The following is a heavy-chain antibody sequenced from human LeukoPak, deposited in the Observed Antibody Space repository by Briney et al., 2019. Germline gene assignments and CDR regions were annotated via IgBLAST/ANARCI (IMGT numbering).Heavy chain of an antibody. V-gene: IGHV4-34*01. CDR2: INHSGST. CDR3: ATINGYLIDY. Sequence: SETLSLTCAVYGGSFSGYYWSWIRQPPGKGLEWIGEINHSGSTNYNPSLKSRVTVSVDTSKNQLSLKLSSVTAADTAVYYCATINGYLIDYWGQGTLVTVSS. J-gene: IGHJ4*02. D-gene: IGHD5-24*01. CDR1: GGSFSGYY.